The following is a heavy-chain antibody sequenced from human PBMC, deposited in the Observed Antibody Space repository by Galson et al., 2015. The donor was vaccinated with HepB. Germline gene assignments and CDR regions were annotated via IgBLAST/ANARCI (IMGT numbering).Heavy chain of an antibody. Sequence: SVKVSCKASGGTFSSYTISWVRQAPGQGLEWMGRIIPILGIANYAQKFQGRVTITADKSTSTAYMELSSLRSEDTAVYYCARDLTDCSDGSCFDYWGQGTLVTVSS. V-gene: IGHV1-69*04. D-gene: IGHD2-15*01. J-gene: IGHJ4*02. CDR3: ARDLTDCSDGSCFDY. CDR2: IIPILGIA. CDR1: GGTFSSYT.